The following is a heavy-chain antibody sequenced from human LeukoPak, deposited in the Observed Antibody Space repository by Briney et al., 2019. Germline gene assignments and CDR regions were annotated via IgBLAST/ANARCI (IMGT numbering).Heavy chain of an antibody. D-gene: IGHD3-22*01. CDR3: ARVSRRYYYDSSGYLGY. Sequence: SGGSLRLSCAASGFTFSSYSMNWARQAPGKGLEWVSYISSSSSTIYYADSVKGRFTISRDNAKNSLYLQMNSLRAEDTAVYYCARVSRRYYYDSSGYLGYWGQGTLVTVSS. CDR1: GFTFSSYS. V-gene: IGHV3-48*01. CDR2: ISSSSSTI. J-gene: IGHJ4*02.